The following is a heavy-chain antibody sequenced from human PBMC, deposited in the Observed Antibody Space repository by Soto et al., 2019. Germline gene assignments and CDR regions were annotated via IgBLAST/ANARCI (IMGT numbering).Heavy chain of an antibody. CDR1: GGSISSYY. D-gene: IGHD2-15*01. CDR3: ARSTTRPRSNIVVVVAATGAFDI. Sequence: TLSLTCTVSGGSISSYYWSWIRQPAGKGLEWIGRIYTSGSTNYNPSLKSRVTMSVDTSKNQFSLKLSSVTAADTAVYYCARSTTRPRSNIVVVVAATGAFDIWGQGTMVTVSS. V-gene: IGHV4-4*07. J-gene: IGHJ3*02. CDR2: IYTSGST.